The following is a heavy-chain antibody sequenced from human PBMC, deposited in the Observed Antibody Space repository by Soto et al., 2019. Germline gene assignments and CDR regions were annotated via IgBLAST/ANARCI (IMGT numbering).Heavy chain of an antibody. CDR2: IYHSGST. CDR1: GGSISSGGYS. V-gene: IGHV4-30-2*01. Sequence: SETLSLTXAVSGGSISSGGYSWSWIRQPPGKGLEWIGYIYHSGSTYYNPSLKSRFTISRDSTKQTLYLQMNSLRPDDTAMYYCARDGVSSTEYTWNYGTYFDYWGQGALVTVSS. D-gene: IGHD1-7*01. J-gene: IGHJ4*02. CDR3: ARDGVSSTEYTWNYGTYFDY.